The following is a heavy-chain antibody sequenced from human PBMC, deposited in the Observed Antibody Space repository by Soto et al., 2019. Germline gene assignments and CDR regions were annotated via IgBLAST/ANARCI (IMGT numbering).Heavy chain of an antibody. CDR1: GFTVSSKY. V-gene: IGHV3-66*01. CDR2: IQSGGTT. D-gene: IGHD2-15*01. CDR3: ARDDVICDGGRCYGIPLDV. Sequence: EVQLVESGGGLVQPGGSLRLSCAASGFTVSSKYMTWVRQAPGKGLEWVSLIQSGGTTYYADSVKGRFTISRDTSENTLHLQMDSLRVEDTAVYYCARDDVICDGGRCYGIPLDVWGKGTKVTVSS. J-gene: IGHJ6*04.